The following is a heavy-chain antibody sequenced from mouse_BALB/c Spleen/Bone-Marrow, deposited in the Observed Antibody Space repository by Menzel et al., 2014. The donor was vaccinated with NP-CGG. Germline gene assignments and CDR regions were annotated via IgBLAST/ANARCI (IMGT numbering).Heavy chain of an antibody. CDR3: ARAYYGSSDY. J-gene: IGHJ2*01. D-gene: IGHD1-1*01. Sequence: EVQRVESGGGLVQPGGSLKLSCAASGFTFSSYGMSWVRQTPDKRLELVATINSNGGSTYYPDSVKGRFTISRDNAKNTLYLQMSSLKSEDTAMYYCARAYYGSSDYWGQGTTLTVSS. V-gene: IGHV5-6-3*01. CDR2: INSNGGST. CDR1: GFTFSSYG.